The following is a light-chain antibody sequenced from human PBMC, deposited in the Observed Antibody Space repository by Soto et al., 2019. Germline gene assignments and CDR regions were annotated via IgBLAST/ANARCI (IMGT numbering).Light chain of an antibody. CDR1: QSVSNNY. J-gene: IGKJ5*01. V-gene: IGKV3-20*01. CDR2: GAS. CDR3: HHYGGSPIT. Sequence: EIVLTQSPCTLSLSPGERAALSFVASQSVSNNYLAWYQQKPGQAPRLLIYGASNRATGIPDRFSGSGSGTDFTLTISRLEPEDFAVYYCHHYGGSPITFGQGTRLEI.